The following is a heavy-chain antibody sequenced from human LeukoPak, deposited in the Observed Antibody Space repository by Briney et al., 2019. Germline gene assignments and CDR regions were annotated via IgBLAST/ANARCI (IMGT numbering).Heavy chain of an antibody. J-gene: IGHJ5*02. Sequence: GGTLRLSCAASGFTFSSYGMHWVRQAPGKGLQWVAVISYDGSNKYYADSVKGRFTISRDNSKNTLYLQMNSLRAEDTAVYYCAKELRGYSYGLRNNWFDPWGQGTLVTVSS. CDR3: AKELRGYSYGLRNNWFDP. CDR1: GFTFSSYG. V-gene: IGHV3-30*18. D-gene: IGHD5-18*01. CDR2: ISYDGSNK.